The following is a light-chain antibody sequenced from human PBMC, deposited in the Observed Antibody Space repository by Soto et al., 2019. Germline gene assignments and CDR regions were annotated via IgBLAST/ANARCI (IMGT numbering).Light chain of an antibody. V-gene: IGKV3-15*01. CDR3: QQYNNWPYT. Sequence: EIAMTQSPVTLSVSPGERVTLSCRASQSVSINLAWYQQKPGQAPRLLIYGASSRATGIPARFSGSGSWTEFTLTITSLQSADFAVYYCQQYNNWPYTFGQGTKLEI. CDR1: QSVSIN. J-gene: IGKJ2*01. CDR2: GAS.